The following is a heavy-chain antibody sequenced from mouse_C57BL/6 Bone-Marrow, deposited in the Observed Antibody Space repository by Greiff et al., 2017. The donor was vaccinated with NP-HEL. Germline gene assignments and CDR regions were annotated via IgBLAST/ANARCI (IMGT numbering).Heavy chain of an antibody. CDR1: GFTFSSYA. V-gene: IGHV5-9-1*02. CDR3: TIIATVVSFDY. CDR2: ISSGGDYI. J-gene: IGHJ2*01. Sequence: EVMLVESGEGLVKPGGSLKLSCAASGFTFSSYAMSWVRQTPEKRLEWVAYISSGGDYIYYADTVKGRSTISRDNARNTLYLQMSSLKSEDTAMYYCTIIATVVSFDYWGQGTTLTVSS. D-gene: IGHD1-1*01.